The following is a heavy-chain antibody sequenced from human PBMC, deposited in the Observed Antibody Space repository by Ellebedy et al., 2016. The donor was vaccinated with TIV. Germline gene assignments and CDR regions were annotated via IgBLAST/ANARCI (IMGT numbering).Heavy chain of an antibody. J-gene: IGHJ4*02. Sequence: SETLSLTCTVSGVSISTYYWSWIRQPPGKGLEWIGYVSYSGSINYSPSLKSRVTISVDTSKNRFSLKLNSVTAADTAVYYCARTFTERLGGLATHWVLDYWGQGTLVTASS. V-gene: IGHV4-59*01. CDR1: GVSISTYY. CDR3: ARTFTERLGGLATHWVLDY. D-gene: IGHD5-12*01. CDR2: VSYSGSI.